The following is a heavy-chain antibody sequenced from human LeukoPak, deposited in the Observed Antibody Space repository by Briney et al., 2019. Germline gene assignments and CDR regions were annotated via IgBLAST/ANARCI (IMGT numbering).Heavy chain of an antibody. CDR1: GFTFSSYA. CDR3: ARDVRCSSTSCYILHYYGMDV. J-gene: IGHJ6*02. Sequence: PGGSLRLSCAASGFTFSSYAMSWVRQAPGKGLEWVPAISGSGGSTYYADSVKGRFTISRDNAKNSLYLQMNSLRAEDTAVYYCARDVRCSSTSCYILHYYGMDVWGQGTTVTVSS. CDR2: ISGSGGST. V-gene: IGHV3-23*01. D-gene: IGHD2-2*02.